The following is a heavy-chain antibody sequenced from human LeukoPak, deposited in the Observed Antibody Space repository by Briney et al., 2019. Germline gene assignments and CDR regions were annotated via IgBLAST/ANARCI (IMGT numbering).Heavy chain of an antibody. J-gene: IGHJ4*02. V-gene: IGHV3-21*01. CDR3: ARGGIVVVDFDY. CDR2: ISSSSSYI. Sequence: ETLSLTCTVSGGSISSYYWSWIRQPPGKGLEWVSSISSSSSYIYYADSVKGRFTISRDNAKNSLYLQMNSLRAEDTAVYYCARGGIVVVDFDYWGQGTLVTVSS. D-gene: IGHD3-22*01. CDR1: GGSISSYY.